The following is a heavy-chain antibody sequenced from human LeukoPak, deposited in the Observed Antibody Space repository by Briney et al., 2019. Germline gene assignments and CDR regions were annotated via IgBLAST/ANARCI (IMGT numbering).Heavy chain of an antibody. Sequence: SETLSLTCTVSGGSISSYYWSWIRQPPGKGLEWIGYIYYSGSTKYNPSLKSRVTISVDTSKNQFFLNLSSVTAADTALYYCARESAEGSIRGLFDYWGQGTLVTVSS. J-gene: IGHJ4*02. CDR3: ARESAEGSIRGLFDY. CDR2: IYYSGST. CDR1: GGSISSYY. V-gene: IGHV4-59*01. D-gene: IGHD3-10*01.